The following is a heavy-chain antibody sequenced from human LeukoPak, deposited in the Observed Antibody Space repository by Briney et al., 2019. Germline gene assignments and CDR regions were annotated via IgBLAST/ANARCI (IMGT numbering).Heavy chain of an antibody. Sequence: PSQTLSLTCTVSGGSISSGGNYWSGLRQLPGKGLEWIGYRYYVGNTNYNASLKSRLSMSVDNSKNQFSLSLTCLTAADTAVYYCGRVEDTGSTKYFDYWGQGAMVSVSS. CDR3: GRVEDTGSTKYFDY. CDR1: GGSISSGGNY. CDR2: RYYVGNT. D-gene: IGHD2-15*01. V-gene: IGHV4-31*03. J-gene: IGHJ4*02.